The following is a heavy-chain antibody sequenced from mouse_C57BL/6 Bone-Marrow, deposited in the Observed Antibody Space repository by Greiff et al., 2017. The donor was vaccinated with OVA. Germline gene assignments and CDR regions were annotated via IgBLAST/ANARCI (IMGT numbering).Heavy chain of an antibody. Sequence: VQLQQSGPGLVKPSQTVFLTCTVTGISITTGNYRWSWIRQFPGNKLEWIGYIYYSGTITYNPSLTSRTTITRDTPENQFFLEMNSLTAEDTATYYCARELYYRYYYAMDYWGQGTSVTVSS. CDR1: GISITTGNYR. CDR2: IYYSGTI. CDR3: ARELYYRYYYAMDY. J-gene: IGHJ4*01. V-gene: IGHV3-5*01. D-gene: IGHD2-14*01.